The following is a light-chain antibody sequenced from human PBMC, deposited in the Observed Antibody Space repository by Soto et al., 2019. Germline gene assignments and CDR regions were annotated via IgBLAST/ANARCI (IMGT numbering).Light chain of an antibody. V-gene: IGKV1-39*01. Sequence: PFSLSASVGDRVTITCRASRSINIFLNWYQQKPGGAPKLLIYSASTLQTGVPSRFTGSGSGTDFTLSISSLQPEDTATYYCQQGYGTPFTFGQGTRLEI. J-gene: IGKJ5*01. CDR1: RSINIF. CDR2: SAS. CDR3: QQGYGTPFT.